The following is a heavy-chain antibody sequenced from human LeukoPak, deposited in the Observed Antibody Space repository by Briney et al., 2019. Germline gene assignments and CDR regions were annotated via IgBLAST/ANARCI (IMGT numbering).Heavy chain of an antibody. D-gene: IGHD3-22*01. CDR1: GFTFSSYA. J-gene: IGHJ4*02. Sequence: QPGGSLRLSCAASGFTFSSYAMHRVRQAPGKGLEWVAVISYDGSNKYYADSVKGRFTISRDNSKNTLYLEMNSLRADDTAVYYCARSYDSSGYYFRSAEYWGQGTLVTVSS. V-gene: IGHV3-30*04. CDR3: ARSYDSSGYYFRSAEY. CDR2: ISYDGSNK.